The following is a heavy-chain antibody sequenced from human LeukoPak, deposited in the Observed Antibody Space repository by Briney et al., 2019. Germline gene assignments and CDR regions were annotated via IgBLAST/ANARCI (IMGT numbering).Heavy chain of an antibody. CDR3: ARGYSSSWLGYFDY. CDR2: INTDASNT. D-gene: IGHD6-13*01. CDR1: GFTFSRFW. Sequence: GGSLRLSCEASGFTFSRFWMHWVRQAPGKGLVWVSRINTDASNTIYADSVKGRFTISRDTSKNTVYLQMNSLGAEDTAFYYCARGYSSSWLGYFDYWGREPWSPSPQ. V-gene: IGHV3-74*01. J-gene: IGHJ4*02.